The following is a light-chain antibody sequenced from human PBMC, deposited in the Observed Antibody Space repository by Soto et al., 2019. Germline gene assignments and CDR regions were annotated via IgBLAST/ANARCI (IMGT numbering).Light chain of an antibody. V-gene: IGKV3-20*01. J-gene: IGKJ2*01. Sequence: EIVLTQSPGTLSLSPGERGTLSCRASQSVSSNYLAWYQQKPGQAPRLLIYGASSRATGIPDRFSGSGSGTDFTLTISRLEPEDSAVYFCQQYASSPYTFGQGTKVEIK. CDR3: QQYASSPYT. CDR2: GAS. CDR1: QSVSSNY.